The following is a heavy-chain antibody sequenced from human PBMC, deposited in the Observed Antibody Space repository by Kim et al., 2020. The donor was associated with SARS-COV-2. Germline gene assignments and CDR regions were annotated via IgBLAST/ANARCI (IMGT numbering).Heavy chain of an antibody. Sequence: ASVKVSCKASGYTFTSYAMNWVRQAPGQGLEWMGWINTNTGNPTYAQGFTGRFVFSLDTSVSTAYLQISSLKAEDTAVYYCARENSSSWYFSPTDWGQGTLVTVSS. D-gene: IGHD6-13*01. CDR1: GYTFTSYA. CDR3: ARENSSSWYFSPTD. V-gene: IGHV7-4-1*02. CDR2: INTNTGNP. J-gene: IGHJ4*02.